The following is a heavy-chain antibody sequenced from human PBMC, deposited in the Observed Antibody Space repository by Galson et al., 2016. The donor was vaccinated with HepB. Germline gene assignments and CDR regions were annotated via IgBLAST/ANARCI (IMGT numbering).Heavy chain of an antibody. CDR1: GYTFTSYD. J-gene: IGHJ4*02. D-gene: IGHD4-11*01. CDR3: VRWSNYVRQLDY. CDR2: MNPERDET. V-gene: IGHV1-8*02. Sequence: SVKVSCKASGYTFTSYDINWVRQATGQGLEWMGWMNPERDETGYAQKFQGRVSMTKNTSISTAYMELTSLGSEDTAVYYCVRWSNYVRQLDYWGQGTLVTVSS.